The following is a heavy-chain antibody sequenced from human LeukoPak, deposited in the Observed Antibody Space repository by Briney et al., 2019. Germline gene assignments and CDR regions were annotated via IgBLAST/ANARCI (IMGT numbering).Heavy chain of an antibody. CDR1: GGSFSGYY. CDR3: ARGDSVVGLGY. CDR2: ITHRGST. D-gene: IGHD2-15*01. V-gene: IGHV4-34*01. J-gene: IGHJ4*02. Sequence: SETLSLTCAVYGGSFSGYYWSWIRQPPGKGLEWIGEITHRGSTNYNPPLKSRVTISVDTSKNQFSLKLNSVTAADTAVYYCARGDSVVGLGYWGQGTLVTVSS.